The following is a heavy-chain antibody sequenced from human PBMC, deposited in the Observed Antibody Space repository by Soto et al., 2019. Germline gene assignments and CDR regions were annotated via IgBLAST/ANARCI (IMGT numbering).Heavy chain of an antibody. V-gene: IGHV5-51*01. CDR1: GYRFSSYW. CDR3: ARQGSNGSYYYYGMDV. D-gene: IGHD2-8*01. CDR2: IYPGDSDT. Sequence: GESLKISCKGSGYRFSSYWIAWVRQMPGKGLEWMGIIYPGDSDTRYSPSFQGQVTMSVDKSNSTAYLHWSSLKASDTAMYYCARQGSNGSYYYYGMDVWGQGTTVTVSS. J-gene: IGHJ6*02.